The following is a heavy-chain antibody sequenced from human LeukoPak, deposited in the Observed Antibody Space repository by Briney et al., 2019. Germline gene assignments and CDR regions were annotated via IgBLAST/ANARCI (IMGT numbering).Heavy chain of an antibody. CDR2: IYSGGST. CDR3: AKDLKVEWELLGISAFDI. V-gene: IGHV3-53*01. Sequence: PGGSLRLFCAASGFTVRSNYMSWVRQPPAKGLEWVSVIYSGGSTYYADSVKGRFTISRDNSKNTLYLQMNSLRAEDTAVYYCAKDLKVEWELLGISAFDIWGQGTMVTVSS. D-gene: IGHD1-26*01. CDR1: GFTVRSNY. J-gene: IGHJ3*02.